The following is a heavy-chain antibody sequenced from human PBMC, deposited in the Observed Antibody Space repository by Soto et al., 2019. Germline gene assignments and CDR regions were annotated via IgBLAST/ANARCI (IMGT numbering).Heavy chain of an antibody. CDR3: TRSTSATSYFDN. Sequence: GSLRLSCVVSGFTFSDHYMDWVRQVPGKGLEWVGRTRNKASSYTTDYAASVEGRFSISRDDSKNSLYLQMNSLKTEDTAVYYCTRSTSATSYFDNCGPGTLVTVSS. CDR2: TRNKASSYTT. V-gene: IGHV3-72*01. CDR1: GFTFSDHY. J-gene: IGHJ4*02.